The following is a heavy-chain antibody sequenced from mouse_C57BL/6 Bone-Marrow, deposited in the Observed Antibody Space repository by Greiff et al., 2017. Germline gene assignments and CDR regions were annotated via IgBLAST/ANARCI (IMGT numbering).Heavy chain of an antibody. D-gene: IGHD1-1*01. V-gene: IGHV1-84*01. CDR3: AREGYYYYAMDY. J-gene: IGHJ4*01. CDR1: GYTFTDYY. CDR2: IYPGSGNT. Sequence: QVQLQQSGPELVKPGASVKISCKASGYTFTDYYINWVKQRPGQGLAWIGWIYPGSGNTKYNEKFKGKATLTVDTSSSTAYMQLSSLTSEDSAVYFCAREGYYYYAMDYWGQGTSVTVSS.